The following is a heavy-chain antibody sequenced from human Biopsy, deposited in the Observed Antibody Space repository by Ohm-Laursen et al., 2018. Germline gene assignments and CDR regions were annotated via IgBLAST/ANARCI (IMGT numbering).Heavy chain of an antibody. CDR2: MHHSGPT. CDR3: TRKPNSLYYFDR. J-gene: IGHJ4*02. V-gene: IGHV4-31*03. D-gene: IGHD1-14*01. CDR1: GDSISSDYY. Sequence: SQTLSLTCTVSGDSISSDYYWTWIRQVPGEGLEWIAYMHHSGPTYTYYNPSLKSRVALSVEVSKNQFSLKVSSVTAADTAVYFCTRKPNSLYYFDRWGQGTLVTVSS.